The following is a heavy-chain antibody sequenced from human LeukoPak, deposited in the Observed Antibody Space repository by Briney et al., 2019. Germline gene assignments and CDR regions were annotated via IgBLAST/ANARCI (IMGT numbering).Heavy chain of an antibody. CDR1: GFTFSSYA. CDR3: ARDRGGGGYNLYYFDY. CDR2: ISSNGGST. Sequence: GGSLRLSCAASGFTFSSYAMHWVRQAPGKGLEYVSAISSNGGSTYYANSVKGRFTISRDNSKNTLYLQMGSLRAEDMAVYYCARDRGGGGYNLYYFDYWGQGTLVTVSS. V-gene: IGHV3-64*01. D-gene: IGHD5-24*01. J-gene: IGHJ4*02.